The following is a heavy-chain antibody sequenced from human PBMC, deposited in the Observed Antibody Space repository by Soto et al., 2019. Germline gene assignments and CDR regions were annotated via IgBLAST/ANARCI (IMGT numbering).Heavy chain of an antibody. J-gene: IGHJ4*02. CDR1: GGSVSSGRFF. CDR2: IYYSGST. Sequence: AETLSLAYNVSGGSVSSGRFFWRWIRQPPGEGLEWIGYIYYSGSTNYNPSLKSRVTISVDTSKNQFSLKLSSVTAADTAVYYCAREDSAEGYFDYWGQGTLVTVSS. D-gene: IGHD5-18*01. V-gene: IGHV4-61*01. CDR3: AREDSAEGYFDY.